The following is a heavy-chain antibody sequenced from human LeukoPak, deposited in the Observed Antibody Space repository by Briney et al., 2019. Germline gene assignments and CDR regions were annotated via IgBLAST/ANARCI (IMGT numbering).Heavy chain of an antibody. CDR1: GGSFSGYY. D-gene: IGHD1-26*01. V-gene: IGHV4-34*01. CDR3: ASQKGARS. CDR2: INHSGST. Sequence: SETLSLTCAVYGGSFSGYYWSWIRQPPGKGLEWIGEINHSGSTNYNPSLKSRVTISVDTSKNQFSLKLSSVTAADTAVYYCASQKGARSWGQGTLVTVSS. J-gene: IGHJ4*02.